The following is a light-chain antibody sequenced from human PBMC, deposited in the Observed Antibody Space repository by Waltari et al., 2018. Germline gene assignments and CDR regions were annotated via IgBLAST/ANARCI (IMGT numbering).Light chain of an antibody. CDR1: QGITNW. J-gene: IGKJ5*01. V-gene: IGKV1D-12*01. CDR2: AAS. CDR3: QQADTFPIT. Sequence: DIQITQSPSPVSASIGERVTITCRASQGITNWLAWYQQKPGKAPKLLIYAASTLKSGVPSRFSGSGSGTDFTLTINSLQPEDFATYYCQQADTFPITFGQGTRLEIK.